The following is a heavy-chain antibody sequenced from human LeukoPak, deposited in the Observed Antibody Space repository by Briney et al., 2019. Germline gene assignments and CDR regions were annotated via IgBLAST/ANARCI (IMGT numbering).Heavy chain of an antibody. J-gene: IGHJ6*03. D-gene: IGHD2-15*01. CDR3: ARSGGSFKPTYYMDV. Sequence: GGSLRLSCAASGFTVSSNYMSWVRQAPGKGLEWVSVIYSGGSTYYADSVKGRFTISRDNSKNTLYLQMNSLRAEDTAVYYCARSGGSFKPTYYMDVWGKGTTVTVSS. V-gene: IGHV3-66*01. CDR1: GFTVSSNY. CDR2: IYSGGST.